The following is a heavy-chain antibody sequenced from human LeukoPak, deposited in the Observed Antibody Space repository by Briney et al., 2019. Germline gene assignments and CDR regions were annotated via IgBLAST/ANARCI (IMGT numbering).Heavy chain of an antibody. Sequence: PGGSLRLSCAASGFTFSSYAMSWVRQAPGKGLEWVSAISGSGGSTYYADSVKGRFTISRDTSRNTLYLQMNSLRSEDTAVYYCARDYYYGSSEYGYYFDYWGQGTLVTVSS. CDR2: ISGSGGST. V-gene: IGHV3-23*01. CDR1: GFTFSSYA. D-gene: IGHD3-22*01. J-gene: IGHJ4*02. CDR3: ARDYYYGSSEYGYYFDY.